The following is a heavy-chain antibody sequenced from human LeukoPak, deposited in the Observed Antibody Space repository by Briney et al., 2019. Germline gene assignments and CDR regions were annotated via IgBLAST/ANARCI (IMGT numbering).Heavy chain of an antibody. D-gene: IGHD1-1*01. CDR1: GFTFSSYW. J-gene: IGHJ4*02. CDR3: ARRINWNDLFDY. V-gene: IGHV3-74*01. Sequence: PGGSLRLSCAASGFTFSSYWMHWVRQAPGKGLVWVSRVNSDGSSTSYADSVKGRFTISRDNAKNTLYLQMNSLRAEDTAVYYCARRINWNDLFDYWGQGTLVTVSS. CDR2: VNSDGSST.